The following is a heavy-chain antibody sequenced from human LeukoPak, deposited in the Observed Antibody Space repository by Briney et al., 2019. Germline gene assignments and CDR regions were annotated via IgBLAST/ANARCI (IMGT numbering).Heavy chain of an antibody. V-gene: IGHV4-59*01. CDR2: IYYSGST. CDR3: ARVRGGYKTDAFDI. Sequence: SETLSLTRTVSGGSISGYYWSWIRQPPGKGLECIGNIYYSGSTNYNPSLKSRVTISVATSKNQFSLKLSSVTAADTAVYYCARVRGGYKTDAFDIWDQGTMVTVSS. J-gene: IGHJ3*02. CDR1: GGSISGYY. D-gene: IGHD5-24*01.